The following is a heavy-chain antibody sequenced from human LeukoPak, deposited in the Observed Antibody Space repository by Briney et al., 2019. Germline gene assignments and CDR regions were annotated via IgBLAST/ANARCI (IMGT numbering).Heavy chain of an antibody. V-gene: IGHV3-23*01. Sequence: GGSLRLSCAASGFTFSTYAMSWVRQAPGKGLEWVSAISGSGDSTYYADSVKGRFTISRDNSKNTLYLQMNSLRAEDTAVYYCVKWKGIAEMPFDYWGQGTLVTVSS. D-gene: IGHD6-13*01. J-gene: IGHJ4*02. CDR3: VKWKGIAEMPFDY. CDR1: GFTFSTYA. CDR2: ISGSGDST.